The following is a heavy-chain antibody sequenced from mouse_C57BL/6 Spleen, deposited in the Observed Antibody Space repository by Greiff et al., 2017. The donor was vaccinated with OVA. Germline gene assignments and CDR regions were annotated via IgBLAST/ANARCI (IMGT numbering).Heavy chain of an antibody. CDR3: ARSDTTKGFDY. V-gene: IGHV1-59*01. D-gene: IGHD1-1*01. CDR2: IDPSDSYT. CDR1: GYTFTSYW. Sequence: VQLQQPGAELVRPGTSVKLSCKASGYTFTSYWMHWVKQRPGQGLEWIGVIDPSDSYTNYNQKFKGKATLTVDTSSSTAYMQLSSLTSEDSAVYYCARSDTTKGFDYWGQGTTLTVSS. J-gene: IGHJ2*01.